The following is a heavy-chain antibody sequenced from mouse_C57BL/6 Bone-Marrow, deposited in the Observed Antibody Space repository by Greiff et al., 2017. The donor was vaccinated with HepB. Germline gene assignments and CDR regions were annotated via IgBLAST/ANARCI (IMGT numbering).Heavy chain of an antibody. D-gene: IGHD4-1*01. CDR2: IYPGDGDT. V-gene: IGHV1-82*01. CDR1: GYAFSSSW. CDR3: AREGWDRYFDV. Sequence: VQLQQSGPELVKPGASVKISCKASGYAFSSSWMNWVKQRPGKGLEWIGRIYPGDGDTNYNGKFKGKATLTADKSSSTAYMQLSSLTSEDSAVYFCAREGWDRYFDVWGTGTTVTVSS. J-gene: IGHJ1*03.